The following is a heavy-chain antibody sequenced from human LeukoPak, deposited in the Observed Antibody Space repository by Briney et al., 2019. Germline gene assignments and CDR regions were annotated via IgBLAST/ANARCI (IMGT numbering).Heavy chain of an antibody. CDR2: IIPIFGTA. V-gene: IGHV1-69*06. D-gene: IGHD6-13*01. CDR1: GGTFSSYA. J-gene: IGHJ4*02. Sequence: SVKVPCKASGGTFSSYAISWVRQAPGQGLEWMGGIIPIFGTANYAQKFQGRVTITADKSTSTAYMELSSLRSEDTAVYYCARDHPGYSSSWYFFDYWGQGTLVTVSS. CDR3: ARDHPGYSSSWYFFDY.